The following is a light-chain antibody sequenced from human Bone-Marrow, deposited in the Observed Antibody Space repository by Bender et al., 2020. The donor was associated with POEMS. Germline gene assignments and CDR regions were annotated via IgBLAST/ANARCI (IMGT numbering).Light chain of an antibody. Sequence: QLVLTQSPSASASLGASVKLTCTLSSGHSTYVIAWHQQQPQKGPRYLMKVHSDGSHTKGDGIPDRFSGSSSGAERYLLISSLQSEDEAAYFCQSYDSDLNGWVFGGGTKLTVL. CDR3: QSYDSDLNGWV. CDR1: SGHSTYV. CDR2: VHSDGSH. J-gene: IGLJ3*02. V-gene: IGLV4-69*01.